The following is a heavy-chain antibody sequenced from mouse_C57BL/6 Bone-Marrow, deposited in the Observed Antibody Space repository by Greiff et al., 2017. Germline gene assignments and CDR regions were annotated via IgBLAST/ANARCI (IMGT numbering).Heavy chain of an antibody. D-gene: IGHD1-1*01. CDR1: GFNIKDDY. CDR3: TTITTVVATDY. V-gene: IGHV14-4*01. J-gene: IGHJ2*01. CDR2: IDPENGDT. Sequence: VQLQQSGAELVRPGASVKLSCTASGFNIKDDYMHWVKQRPEQGLEWIGWIDPENGDTEYASKFQGKATITAGTSSNTAYLQLSSLTSEDTAVYYCTTITTVVATDYWGQGTTLTVSS.